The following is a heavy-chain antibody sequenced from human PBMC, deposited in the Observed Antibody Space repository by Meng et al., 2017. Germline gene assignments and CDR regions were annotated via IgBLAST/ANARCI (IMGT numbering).Heavy chain of an antibody. V-gene: IGHV3-23*01. CDR3: AKVSYSGSYKLGFDP. CDR1: GFTFSSYA. CDR2: ISGSGGST. Sequence: SCAASGFTFSSYAMSWVRQAPGKGLEWVSAISGSGGSTYYADSVKGRFTISRDNSKNTLYLQMNSLRAEDTAVYYCAKVSYSGSYKLGFDPWGQGTLVTVSS. D-gene: IGHD1-26*01. J-gene: IGHJ5*02.